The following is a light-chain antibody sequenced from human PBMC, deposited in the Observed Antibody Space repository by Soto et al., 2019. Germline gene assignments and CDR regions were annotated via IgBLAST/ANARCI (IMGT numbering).Light chain of an antibody. V-gene: IGLV2-14*03. CDR3: SSYTTSSTVV. CDR1: SSDVGGYNY. CDR2: DVS. Sequence: QSALTQPASVSGSPGQSITISCTGSSSDVGGYNYVSWYQQHHPGKAPKLMIYDVSNRPSGVSNRFSGSKSGNTASLTISGPQAEDEADYYCSSYTTSSTVVFGGGTKLTVL. J-gene: IGLJ2*01.